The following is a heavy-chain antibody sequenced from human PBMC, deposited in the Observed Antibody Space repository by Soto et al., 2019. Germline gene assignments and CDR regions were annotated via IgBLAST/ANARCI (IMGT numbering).Heavy chain of an antibody. J-gene: IGHJ6*02. CDR1: GGSISSGGYY. Sequence: QVQLLESGPGLVKPSQTLSLTCTVSGGSISSGGYYWSWIRQHPGKGLEWIGYIYYSGSTYYNPSLKRRFTITVDPSKNQFSLKLSSVTAADTAVYYCAREMATMTYYYYGMDVWGQGTTVTVSS. D-gene: IGHD5-12*01. V-gene: IGHV4-31*03. CDR3: AREMATMTYYYYGMDV. CDR2: IYYSGST.